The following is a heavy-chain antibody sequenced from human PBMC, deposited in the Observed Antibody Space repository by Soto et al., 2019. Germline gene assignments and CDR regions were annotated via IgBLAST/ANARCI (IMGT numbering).Heavy chain of an antibody. D-gene: IGHD6-6*01. CDR3: AKERAARGIDY. J-gene: IGHJ4*02. V-gene: IGHV3-23*01. CDR1: GFTYTNYV. Sequence: EVRLLESGGGLVQPGGSLRLSCAASGFTYTNYVMTWVRQTPGKGLEWVSTISTSGGNRYYADSVKGRFTISRDNSENTVYLQMNSLRVDDTALYYCAKERAARGIDYWGPGTLVTVSS. CDR2: ISTSGGNR.